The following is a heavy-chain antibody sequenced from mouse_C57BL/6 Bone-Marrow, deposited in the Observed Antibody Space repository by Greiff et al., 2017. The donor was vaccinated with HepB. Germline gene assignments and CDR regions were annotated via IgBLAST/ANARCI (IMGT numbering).Heavy chain of an antibody. CDR3: ARDGGGRLLRAWFSY. J-gene: IGHJ3*01. CDR2: IDPEDGET. CDR1: GFNIKDYY. Sequence: VQLQQSGAELVKPGASVKLSCTASGFNIKDYYMHWVKQRTEQGLEWIGRIDPEDGETKYAPNFQGKATITADTSSNTAYPNLSSLTSEYTAVYYWARDGGGRLLRAWFSYWGQGTLVTVSA. V-gene: IGHV14-2*01. D-gene: IGHD2-3*01.